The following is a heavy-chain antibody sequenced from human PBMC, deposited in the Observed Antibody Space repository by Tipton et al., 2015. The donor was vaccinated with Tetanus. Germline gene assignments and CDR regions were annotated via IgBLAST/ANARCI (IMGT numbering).Heavy chain of an antibody. CDR1: GGSISGTNYY. CDR2: VYSSGST. Sequence: TLSLTCTVSGGSISGTNYYWGWIRQPPGKGLEWIGYVYSSGSTNYNPSLKSRVTISLDTSKNQFSLKLSSVTAADTAVYYCARVPVTSYGMDVWGQGTTVTVSS. J-gene: IGHJ6*02. CDR3: ARVPVTSYGMDV. D-gene: IGHD2-2*01. V-gene: IGHV4-61*05.